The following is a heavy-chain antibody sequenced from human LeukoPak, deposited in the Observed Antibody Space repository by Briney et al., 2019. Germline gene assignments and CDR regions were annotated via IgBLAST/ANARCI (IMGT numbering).Heavy chain of an antibody. Sequence: ASVKVSCMASGGTFSSYAISWVRQAPGQGLEWMGRIIPILGIANYAQKFQGRVTITADKSTSTAYMELSSLRSEDTAVYYCACSDDRYSSSINWGQGTLVTVSS. J-gene: IGHJ4*02. CDR1: GGTFSSYA. D-gene: IGHD6-13*01. CDR3: ACSDDRYSSSIN. V-gene: IGHV1-69*04. CDR2: IIPILGIA.